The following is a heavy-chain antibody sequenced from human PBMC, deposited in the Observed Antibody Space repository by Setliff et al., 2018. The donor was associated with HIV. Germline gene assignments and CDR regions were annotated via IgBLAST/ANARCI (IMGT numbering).Heavy chain of an antibody. J-gene: IGHJ6*03. CDR2: IYYSGNT. CDR1: GGSISSSSYC. Sequence: SETLSLTCTVSGGSISSSSYCWGWIRQPPGKGLEWIGSIYYSGNTYYNPSLKSRVTISVDTSKNQFSLKLSSVTAADTAVYFCARHCTGAVADAYSYYYYMDVWGKGTTVTVSS. CDR3: ARHCTGAVADAYSYYYYMDV. V-gene: IGHV4-39*01. D-gene: IGHD6-19*01.